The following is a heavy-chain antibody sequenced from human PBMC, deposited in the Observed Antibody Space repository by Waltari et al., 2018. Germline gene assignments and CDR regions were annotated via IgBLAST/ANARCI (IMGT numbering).Heavy chain of an antibody. CDR3: ARHVIIAVSDKTGNWFHP. CDR2: VYSSGGT. Sequence: QVQLQESGPGLVKPSETLSLTCTVSGDSIRRYYWSWLRQSPGKRLEWIGDVYSSGGTNHNPSLMRRVTFSIDTSKNQFSLKLSSVTAADTAVYYCARHVIIAVSDKTGNWFHPWGQGTLVTVSS. CDR1: GDSIRRYY. D-gene: IGHD6-19*01. J-gene: IGHJ5*02. V-gene: IGHV4-59*08.